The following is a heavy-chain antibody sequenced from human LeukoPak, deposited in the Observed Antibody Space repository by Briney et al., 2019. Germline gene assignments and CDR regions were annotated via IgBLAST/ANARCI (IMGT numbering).Heavy chain of an antibody. J-gene: IGHJ4*02. CDR2: ISYDGSNK. D-gene: IGHD3-10*01. Sequence: GGSLRLSCAASGFTFSTHWMNWVRQAPGKGLEWVAVISYDGSNKYYADSVKGRFTISRDNSKNTLYLQMNSLRAEDTAVYYCAKDLEVGLLWFGELYYWGQGTLVTISS. CDR1: GFTFSTHW. V-gene: IGHV3-30*18. CDR3: AKDLEVGLLWFGELYY.